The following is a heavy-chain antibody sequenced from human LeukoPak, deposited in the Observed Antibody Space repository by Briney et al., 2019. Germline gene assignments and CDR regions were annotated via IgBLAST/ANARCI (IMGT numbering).Heavy chain of an antibody. CDR2: IYYSGST. Sequence: SETLSLTCTVSGGSISSYYWSWIRQPPGKGLEWIGYIYYSGSTNCNPSLKSRVTISVDTSKNQFSLKVSSVTAADTAVYYCASNYYGSGSLDYWGQENLVTVSS. V-gene: IGHV4-59*08. D-gene: IGHD3-10*01. J-gene: IGHJ4*02. CDR3: ASNYYGSGSLDY. CDR1: GGSISSYY.